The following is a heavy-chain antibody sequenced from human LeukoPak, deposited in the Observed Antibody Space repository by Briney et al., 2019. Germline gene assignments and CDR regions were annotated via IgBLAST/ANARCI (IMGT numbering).Heavy chain of an antibody. V-gene: IGHV4-59*01. CDR3: ARILYSSSWYYFDY. Sequence: PSETLSLTCTVSGVSISSYYWSWLRQPPGKGLEWIGYIYYSGSTNYNPSLKSRVTISVDTSKNQFSLKLSSVTAADTAVYYCARILYSSSWYYFDYWGQGTLVTVSS. CDR2: IYYSGST. J-gene: IGHJ4*02. D-gene: IGHD6-13*01. CDR1: GVSISSYY.